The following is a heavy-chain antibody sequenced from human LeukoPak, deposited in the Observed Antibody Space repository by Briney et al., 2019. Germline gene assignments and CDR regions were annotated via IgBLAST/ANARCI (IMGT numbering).Heavy chain of an antibody. D-gene: IGHD6-19*01. CDR3: ARVSTVAGTVYFDY. CDR1: GYSISSGYY. CDR2: IYHSGST. V-gene: IGHV4-38-2*02. Sequence: SETLSLTCTVSGYSISSGYYWGWIRQPPGKGLEWIGSIYHSGSTYYNPSLKSRVTISVDTSKNQFSLKLSSVTAADTAVYYCARVSTVAGTVYFDYWGQGTLVTVSS. J-gene: IGHJ4*02.